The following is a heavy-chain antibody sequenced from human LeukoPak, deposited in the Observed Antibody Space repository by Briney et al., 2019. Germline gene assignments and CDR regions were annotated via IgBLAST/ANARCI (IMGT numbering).Heavy chain of an antibody. J-gene: IGHJ5*02. CDR3: ARHRGVYTSGWSNWFDP. D-gene: IGHD6-19*01. Sequence: SETLSLTCTVPGGSISNYYRSWIRRPPGKGLEWIGYIHYSGSTNYIPSLKSRVTISVDTSKNQFSLKLDSVTAADTAVYYCARHRGVYTSGWSNWFDPWGQGTLVTVSS. CDR1: GGSISNYY. CDR2: IHYSGST. V-gene: IGHV4-59*08.